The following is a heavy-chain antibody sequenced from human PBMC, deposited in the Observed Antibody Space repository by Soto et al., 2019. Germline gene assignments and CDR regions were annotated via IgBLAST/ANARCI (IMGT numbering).Heavy chain of an antibody. J-gene: IGHJ4*02. CDR1: GCSISSGCYY. Sequence: QVQLQESGPGLVKPSQTLSLTCTVSGCSISSGCYYWSWIRQHPGKGLEWIGYIYYSGSTYYNPSLKSRVTISVDTSKNQFSLKLSSVTAEDTAVYYCARSSQGWPPFDYWGQGTLVTVSS. V-gene: IGHV4-31*03. CDR3: ARSSQGWPPFDY. D-gene: IGHD2-15*01. CDR2: IYYSGST.